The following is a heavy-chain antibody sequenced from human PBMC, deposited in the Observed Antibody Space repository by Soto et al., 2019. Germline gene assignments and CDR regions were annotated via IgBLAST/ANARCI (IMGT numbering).Heavy chain of an antibody. CDR3: ARVYYDFWSGYYSYYYYYYMDV. CDR2: IYYSGST. J-gene: IGHJ6*03. Sequence: SETLSLTCTVSGGSISSYYWSWIRQPPGKGLEWIGYIYYSGSTNYNPSLKSRVTISVDTSKNQFSLKLSSVTAADTAVYYCARVYYDFWSGYYSYYYYYYMDVWGKGTTVTVSS. V-gene: IGHV4-59*01. D-gene: IGHD3-3*01. CDR1: GGSISSYY.